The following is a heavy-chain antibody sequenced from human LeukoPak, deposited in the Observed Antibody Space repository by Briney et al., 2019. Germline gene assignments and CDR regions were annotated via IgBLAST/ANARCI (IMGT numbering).Heavy chain of an antibody. CDR1: GGSISSYY. Sequence: SETLSLTCTVSGGSISSYYWSWIRQPPGKGLEWIGYIYYSGSTNYNPSLKSRVTISVDTSKNQFSLKLSSETAADTAVYYCARDRGSYYNHFDYWGQGTLVTVSS. CDR3: ARDRGSYYNHFDY. D-gene: IGHD1-26*01. CDR2: IYYSGST. V-gene: IGHV4-59*12. J-gene: IGHJ4*02.